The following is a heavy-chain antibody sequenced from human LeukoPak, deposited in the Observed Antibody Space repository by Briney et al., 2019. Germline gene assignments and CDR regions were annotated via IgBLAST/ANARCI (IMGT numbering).Heavy chain of an antibody. J-gene: IGHJ4*02. Sequence: GGSLRLSCAASGFRFSSYGMQWVRQAPGKGLEWVAFIRFDGSDTYYADSVKGQFTISRDNSKNTLYLQMNSLRAEDTALYYCAKDSRPHYYGSGSYQDYWGQGTLVTVSS. CDR2: IRFDGSDT. D-gene: IGHD3-10*01. V-gene: IGHV3-30*02. CDR1: GFRFSSYG. CDR3: AKDSRPHYYGSGSYQDY.